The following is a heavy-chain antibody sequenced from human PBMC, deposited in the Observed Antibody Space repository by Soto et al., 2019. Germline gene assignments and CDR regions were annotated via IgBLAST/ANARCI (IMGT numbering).Heavy chain of an antibody. CDR2: ISSDESTV. J-gene: IGHJ4*02. V-gene: IGHV3-11*01. D-gene: IGHD2-21*02. CDR3: ATLTAPTDY. Sequence: QVQLVESGGGLVKPGGSLGLSCVASGLTFRNYFMNWIRQAPGKGPEWLSYISSDESTVFYADSVKGRFTTSRDNAQNSVYLQMNSLRAEDTAVYYCATLTAPTDYWGQGSLVTVSS. CDR1: GLTFRNYF.